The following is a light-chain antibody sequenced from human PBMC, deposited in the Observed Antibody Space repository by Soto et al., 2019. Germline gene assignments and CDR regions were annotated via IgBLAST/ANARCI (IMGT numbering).Light chain of an antibody. CDR1: QTIYSY. J-gene: IGKJ2*02. CDR2: GAS. CDR3: QQSDSTQST. V-gene: IGKV1-39*01. Sequence: IQMTQSPASRSASVGDRVTFTCRAGQTIYSYLNWYQQKPGKAPQLLISGASNLPSGVPARFSGGESGTDFTLTINSLQPEDCATYFCQQSDSTQSTFGQGTKLEIK.